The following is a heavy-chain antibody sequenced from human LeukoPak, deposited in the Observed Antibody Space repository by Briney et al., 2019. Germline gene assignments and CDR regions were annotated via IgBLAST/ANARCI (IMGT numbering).Heavy chain of an antibody. J-gene: IGHJ3*01. V-gene: IGHV3-21*01. CDR1: GFTFSNFN. CDR2: ISSSSSYI. CDR3: AREEPYCSSTTCYEDAFDV. D-gene: IGHD2-2*01. Sequence: KPGGSLRLSCAASGFTFSNFNMNWVRQAPGKGLEWVSSISSSSSYIYYADSVKGRFTISRDNAKNSPYLQMNSLRAEDTAVYYCAREEPYCSSTTCYEDAFDVWGQGTMVTVSS.